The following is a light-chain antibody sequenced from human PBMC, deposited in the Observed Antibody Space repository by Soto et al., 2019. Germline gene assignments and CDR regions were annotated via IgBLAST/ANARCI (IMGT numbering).Light chain of an antibody. V-gene: IGKV1-5*01. CDR3: QQYYYFWS. CDR2: DAS. J-gene: IGKJ1*01. CDR1: QSISSR. Sequence: DIPITQSHSALSASVGDSLSITCPARQSISSRLAWYQQKPGKAPRLPVYDASYLGRGVPSRFSASGSGTVFTVTSSDLQPDELATYDGQQYYYFWSFGPGTKVEI.